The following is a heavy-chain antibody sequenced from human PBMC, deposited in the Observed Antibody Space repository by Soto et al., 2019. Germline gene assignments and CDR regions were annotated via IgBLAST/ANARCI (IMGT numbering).Heavy chain of an antibody. Sequence: PGGSLRLSCAASGFTFSSYAMSWVRQAPGKEQERVSAISGSGGSTYYADSVKGRFTISRDNSKNTLYQHMNSLRAEDTAVYYCAKARDLTAPRVYYYYYGMDVWGQGTTVTVSS. CDR1: GFTFSSYA. J-gene: IGHJ6*02. CDR2: ISGSGGST. CDR3: AKARDLTAPRVYYYYYGMDV. D-gene: IGHD2-21*02. V-gene: IGHV3-23*01.